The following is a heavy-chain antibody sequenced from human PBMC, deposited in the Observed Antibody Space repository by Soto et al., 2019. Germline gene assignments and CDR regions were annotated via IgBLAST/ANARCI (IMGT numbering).Heavy chain of an antibody. J-gene: IGHJ5*02. D-gene: IGHD2-2*01. CDR1: GYTFTKYG. V-gene: IGHV1-18*01. Sequence: QVQLVQSGAEVEKPGASVKVSCKASGYTFTKYGISWVRQAPGQGLEWMGWISGDDGHTNYGQKFQGRVTMTRDTSTSTVYMELRSMRSDDTALYYCARDWSCTNSRCQNCFDPWGQGTLVIVSS. CDR3: ARDWSCTNSRCQNCFDP. CDR2: ISGDDGHT.